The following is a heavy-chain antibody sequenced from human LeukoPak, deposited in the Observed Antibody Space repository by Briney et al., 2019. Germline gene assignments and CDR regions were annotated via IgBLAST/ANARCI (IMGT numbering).Heavy chain of an antibody. J-gene: IGHJ4*02. CDR2: ISSSSSTI. CDR1: GFTFSSYS. V-gene: IGHV3-48*01. D-gene: IGHD3-22*01. Sequence: PGGSLRLSCAASGFTFSSYSMNWVRQAPGKGLEWASYISSSSSTIYYADSVKGRFTISRDNAKNSLYLQMNSLRAEDTAVYYCAREYYYDSSGYLGYWGQGTLVTVSS. CDR3: AREYYYDSSGYLGY.